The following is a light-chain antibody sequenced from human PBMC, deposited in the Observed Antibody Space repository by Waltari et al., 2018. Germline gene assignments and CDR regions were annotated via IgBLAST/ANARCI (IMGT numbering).Light chain of an antibody. Sequence: DIVMTQSPESLTVSLGDRATINCKSSQSLFYNSNNQNYIAWYQQKPGQPPKVLIYWASTRESGVPERFSGSGSGTDFTLTITNLQPEDVAVYYCQQYYSTFLTFGGGTKVE. V-gene: IGKV4-1*01. CDR3: QQYYSTFLT. CDR1: QSLFYNSNNQNY. J-gene: IGKJ4*01. CDR2: WAS.